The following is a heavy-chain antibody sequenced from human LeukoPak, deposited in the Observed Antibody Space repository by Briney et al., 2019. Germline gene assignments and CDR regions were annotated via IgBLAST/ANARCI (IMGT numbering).Heavy chain of an antibody. J-gene: IGHJ4*02. CDR1: AASISNYY. V-gene: IGHV4-4*09. D-gene: IGHD3-22*01. Sequence: SETLSPTCAVSAASISNYYWSWIRQAPGKGLEWIGYISTSGSTNYNPSLKSRVSISLDTSKNRFSLNLNFVTAADTAVYYCASPRSGYRYTFDYWGQGALVTVSS. CDR2: ISTSGST. CDR3: ASPRSGYRYTFDY.